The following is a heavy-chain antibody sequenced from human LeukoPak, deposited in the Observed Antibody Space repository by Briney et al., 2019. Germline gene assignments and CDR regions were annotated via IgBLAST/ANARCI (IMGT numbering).Heavy chain of an antibody. V-gene: IGHV3-43*01. D-gene: IGHD6-13*01. J-gene: IGHJ4*02. CDR3: AKVRPQAYPLYSSSWYHFDY. CDR1: GFTFDDYT. CDR2: ISWDGGST. Sequence: GGSLRLSCAASGFTFDDYTMHWVRQAPGKGLEWVSLISWDGGSTYYADSVKGRFTISRDNSKNSLYLQMNSLRTEDTALYYCAKVRPQAYPLYSSSWYHFDYWGQGTLVTVSS.